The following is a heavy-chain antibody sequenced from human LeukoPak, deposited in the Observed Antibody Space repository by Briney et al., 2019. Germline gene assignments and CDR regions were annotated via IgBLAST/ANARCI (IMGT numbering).Heavy chain of an antibody. CDR2: VSSSSAYI. CDR1: GFTFINYN. J-gene: IGHJ4*02. CDR3: ARVMATVIKAFDY. V-gene: IGHV3-21*01. D-gene: IGHD4-17*01. Sequence: PGGSLRLSCAASGFTFINYNMNWVRQAPGKGLEWAPSVSSSSAYIYYADSVKGRFTISRDNAKNSLYLQMNSLRAEDTAVYYCARVMATVIKAFDYWGQGTLVTVSS.